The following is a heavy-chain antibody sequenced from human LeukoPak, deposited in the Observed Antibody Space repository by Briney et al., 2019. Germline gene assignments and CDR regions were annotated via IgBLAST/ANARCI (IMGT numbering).Heavy chain of an antibody. CDR1: GFTLSSYW. CDR3: ATSRTFAY. Sequence: GGSLRLSCAASGFTLSSYWMHWVRQAPGKGLVWVSHINIDGSNTRYADSVKGRFTISRDNAENTLYLQMNSLIVDDTALSYCATSRTFAYWGPVTLVTVSS. V-gene: IGHV3-74*01. CDR2: INIDGSNT. J-gene: IGHJ4*01.